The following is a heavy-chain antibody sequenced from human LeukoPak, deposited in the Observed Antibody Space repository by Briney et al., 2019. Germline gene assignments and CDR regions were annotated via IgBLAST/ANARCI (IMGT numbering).Heavy chain of an antibody. J-gene: IGHJ4*02. D-gene: IGHD3-3*01. CDR2: ISGSGGST. CDR1: GFTFSNYA. Sequence: PGGSLRLSCAASGFTFSNYAMNWVRQAPGKGLEWVSAISGSGGSTYYADSVKGRFTISRDNSKNTLYLQMKSLRAEDTAVYYCAKSLDFWSGYYLHWGQGTLVTVSS. CDR3: AKSLDFWSGYYLH. V-gene: IGHV3-23*01.